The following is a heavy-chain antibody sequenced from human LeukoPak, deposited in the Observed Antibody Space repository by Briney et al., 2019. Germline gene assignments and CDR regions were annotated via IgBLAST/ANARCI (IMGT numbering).Heavy chain of an antibody. CDR2: MNPNSGNT. CDR3: ARGTPPYCSGGSCYRFSIPYHYYGMDV. V-gene: IGHV1-8*01. D-gene: IGHD2-15*01. J-gene: IGHJ6*02. Sequence: ASVKVSCKASGYTFTSYVINWVRQATGQGLEWMGWMNPNSGNTGYAQKFQGRVTMTRNTSISTAYMELSSLRSEDTAVYYCARGTPPYCSGGSCYRFSIPYHYYGMDVWGQGTTVTVSS. CDR1: GYTFTSYV.